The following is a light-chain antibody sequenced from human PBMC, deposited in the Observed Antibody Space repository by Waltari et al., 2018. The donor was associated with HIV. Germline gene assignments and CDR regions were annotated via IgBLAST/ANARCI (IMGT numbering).Light chain of an antibody. J-gene: IGLJ2*01. Sequence: QSALTQPPSASGSPGQSVAISCTGTSSDVGGYNSVSWYQQHPGKAPKLMIYEVTKRPAGVPGRCAGSNSGNTASLTVAGLQAEDEADYYCSSYAGSNSVLVGGGTKRTVL. V-gene: IGLV2-8*01. CDR1: SSDVGGYNS. CDR3: SSYAGSNSVL. CDR2: EVT.